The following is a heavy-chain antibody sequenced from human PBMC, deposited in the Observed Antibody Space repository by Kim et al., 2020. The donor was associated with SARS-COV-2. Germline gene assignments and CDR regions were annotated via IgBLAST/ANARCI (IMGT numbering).Heavy chain of an antibody. CDR2: IYYSGST. CDR3: ARRLGYSYGLGDYYYYYMDV. Sequence: SETLSLTCTVSGVSISSYFWSWIRQPPGKGLEWIGYIYYSGSTNYNPSLKTRVTISADTSKNQLSLKLSSVTAADTAVYYCARRLGYSYGLGDYYYYYMDVWGKGTTVTVSS. V-gene: IGHV4-59*08. CDR1: GVSISSYF. D-gene: IGHD5-18*01. J-gene: IGHJ6*03.